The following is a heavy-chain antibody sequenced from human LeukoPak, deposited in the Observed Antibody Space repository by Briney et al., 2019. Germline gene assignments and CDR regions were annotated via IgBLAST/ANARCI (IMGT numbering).Heavy chain of an antibody. Sequence: ASVKVSCKASGGTFSSYAISWVLQAPGQGLEWMGGIIPIFGTANYAQKFQGRVTITTDESTSTAYKELSSLRSEDTAVYYCARDLGYYYDSSGYSHAFDIWGQGTMVTVSS. J-gene: IGHJ3*02. D-gene: IGHD3-22*01. CDR3: ARDLGYYYDSSGYSHAFDI. V-gene: IGHV1-69*05. CDR2: IIPIFGTA. CDR1: GGTFSSYA.